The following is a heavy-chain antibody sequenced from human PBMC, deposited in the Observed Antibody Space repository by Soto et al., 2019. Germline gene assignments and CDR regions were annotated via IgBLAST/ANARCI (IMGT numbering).Heavy chain of an antibody. CDR2: IKSKTDGGTT. CDR1: GFTFSNAW. Sequence: GGSLRLSCAASGFTFSNAWMSWVRQAPGKGLEWVGRIKSKTDGGTTDYAAPVKGRFTISRDDSKNTLYLQMNSLKTEDTAVYYCTTDLAAAGNYYYYYCLDVWGQGTTVTVSS. J-gene: IGHJ6*02. D-gene: IGHD6-13*01. CDR3: TTDLAAAGNYYYYYCLDV. V-gene: IGHV3-15*01.